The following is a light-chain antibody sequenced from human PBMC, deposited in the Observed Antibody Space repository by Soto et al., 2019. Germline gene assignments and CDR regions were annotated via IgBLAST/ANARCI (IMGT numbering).Light chain of an antibody. CDR3: TAWDDSLNGVV. V-gene: IGLV1-44*01. J-gene: IGLJ2*01. CDR2: NTN. Sequence: QSVLTQPPSASGTPGQRVTISCSGSSSNIGSNTVNWYQQLPGTAPKLLIYNTNHRPSGVPDRISGSKSGTSASLAISGLQSEDESDYYCTAWDDSLNGVVFGGGTKLTVL. CDR1: SSNIGSNT.